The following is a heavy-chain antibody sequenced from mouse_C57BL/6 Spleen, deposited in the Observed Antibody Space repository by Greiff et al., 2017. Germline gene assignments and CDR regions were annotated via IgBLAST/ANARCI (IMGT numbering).Heavy chain of an antibody. CDR2: IRNKANGYTT. V-gene: IGHV7-3*01. CDR3: ARPYYYYGSSYPWYFDV. CDR1: GFTFTDYY. J-gene: IGHJ1*03. Sequence: DVKLVESGGGLVQPGGSLSLSCAASGFTFTDYYMSWVRQPPGKALAWLGFIRNKANGYTTEYSASVKGRFTISRDNTQSILYLQMNALRAEDSATYYCARPYYYYGSSYPWYFDVWGTGTTVTVSS. D-gene: IGHD1-1*01.